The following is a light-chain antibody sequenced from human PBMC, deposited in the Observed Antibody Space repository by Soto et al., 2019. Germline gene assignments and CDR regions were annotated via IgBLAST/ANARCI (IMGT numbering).Light chain of an antibody. J-gene: IGKJ2*01. V-gene: IGKV2-24*01. CDR1: QGLVHSDGSTY. CDR2: EIS. CDR3: MQATQFPYT. Sequence: DIVMTQTPLSSPVTLGQPASISCRSSQGLVHSDGSTYLSWLQQRPGQPPRLLIYEISNRFSGVPDRFSGSGAGIDFTLKISRVEAEDVGIYYCMQATQFPYTSGQGTKLEIK.